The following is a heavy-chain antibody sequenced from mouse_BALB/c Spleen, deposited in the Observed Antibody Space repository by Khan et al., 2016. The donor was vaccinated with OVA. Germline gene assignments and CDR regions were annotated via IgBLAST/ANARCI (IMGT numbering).Heavy chain of an antibody. V-gene: IGHV3-2*02. CDR2: ISYSGST. CDR1: GYSITSGYA. D-gene: IGHD1-1*01. J-gene: IGHJ4*01. CDR3: ARKNYYGYAMDY. Sequence: EVQLQESGPGLVKPSQSLSLTCTVTGYSITSGYAWNWIRQFPGNKLEWMGYISYSGSTSYNPSLRSRISITRDTSKNQFFLQLNSVTTEDTATXYCARKNYYGYAMDYWGQGTSVNVAS.